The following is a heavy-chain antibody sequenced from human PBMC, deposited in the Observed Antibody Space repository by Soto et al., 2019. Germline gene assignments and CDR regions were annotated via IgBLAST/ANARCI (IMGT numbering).Heavy chain of an antibody. CDR1: GGSFSGYY. D-gene: IGHD2-15*01. CDR3: ERRYSSDEGGWLDP. J-gene: IGHJ5*02. Sequence: SETLSLTCAVYGGSFSGYYWSWIRQPPGKGLEWIGEINHSGSTNYNPSLKSRVTISVDTSKNQFSLKLSSVTAADTAVYYCERRYSSDEGGWLDPWGKGTPVTV. V-gene: IGHV4-34*01. CDR2: INHSGST.